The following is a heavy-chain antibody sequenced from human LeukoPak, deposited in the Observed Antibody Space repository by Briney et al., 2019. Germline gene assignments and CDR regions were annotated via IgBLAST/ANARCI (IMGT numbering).Heavy chain of an antibody. D-gene: IGHD3-10*01. CDR1: GYTFTSYG. CDR3: ARDGAGLTYYYGSGSYYWFDP. Sequence: GASVKVSCKASGYTFTSYGISWVRQAPGQGLEWMGWISAYNGNTNYAQKLQGRVTMTTDTSTSTAYMELRSLRSDDTAVYYCARDGAGLTYYYGSGSYYWFDPWGQGTLVTVSS. CDR2: ISAYNGNT. J-gene: IGHJ5*02. V-gene: IGHV1-18*01.